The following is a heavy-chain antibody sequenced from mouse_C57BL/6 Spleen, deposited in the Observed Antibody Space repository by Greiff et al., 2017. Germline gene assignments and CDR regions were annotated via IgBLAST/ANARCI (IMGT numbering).Heavy chain of an antibody. Sequence: LVEPGASVKLSCKASGYAFSSSWMNWVKQRPGKGLEWIGRIYPGDGDTTYNGKFKGKATLTADKSSSTAYMQLSSLTSEDSAVYFCATFYYDYGGGYYFDYWGPGTTLTVSS. CDR2: IYPGDGDT. D-gene: IGHD2-4*01. CDR1: GYAFSSSW. V-gene: IGHV1-82*01. CDR3: ATFYYDYGGGYYFDY. J-gene: IGHJ2*01.